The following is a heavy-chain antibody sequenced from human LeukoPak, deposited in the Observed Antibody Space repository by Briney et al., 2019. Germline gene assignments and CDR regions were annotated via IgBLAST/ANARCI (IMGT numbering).Heavy chain of an antibody. CDR2: ISPSGGST. CDR3: ARSRLLLDY. J-gene: IGHJ4*02. V-gene: IGHV1-46*01. D-gene: IGHD2-21*02. Sequence: ASVKVSCKASGYTFITYYIHWVRQAPGQGLEWMGIISPSGGSTTYAQKFQGRVTMTGDTSPSTVYMELSSLRSEDTAVYYCARSRLLLDYWGQGTLVTVSS. CDR1: GYTFITYY.